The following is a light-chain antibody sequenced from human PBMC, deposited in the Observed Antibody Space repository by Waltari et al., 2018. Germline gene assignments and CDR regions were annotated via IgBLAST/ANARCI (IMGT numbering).Light chain of an antibody. CDR1: QSINGW. J-gene: IGKJ1*01. Sequence: DIQMTQSPSALSASVGDIVTITCRASQSINGWLAWYQQKPGKAPNLLIYDASSFESGVPSRFSGSGSGTEFTLTISSLQPEDFATYYCQQYNNYPWTFGQGTRVEIK. CDR3: QQYNNYPWT. V-gene: IGKV1-5*01. CDR2: DAS.